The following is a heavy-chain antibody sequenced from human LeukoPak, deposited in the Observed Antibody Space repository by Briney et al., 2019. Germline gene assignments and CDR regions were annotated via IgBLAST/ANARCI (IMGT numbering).Heavy chain of an antibody. CDR1: GYSFTSYW. J-gene: IGHJ4*02. Sequence: GESLKISCQGSGYSFTSYWIGWVRQMPGKGLEWMGIIYPGDSDTRYSPSFQGQVTISADKSISTAYLQWSSLKASDTAMYYCARRLYDYVWGSYRYTPPFDYWGQGTLVTVSS. V-gene: IGHV5-51*01. D-gene: IGHD3-16*02. CDR2: IYPGDSDT. CDR3: ARRLYDYVWGSYRYTPPFDY.